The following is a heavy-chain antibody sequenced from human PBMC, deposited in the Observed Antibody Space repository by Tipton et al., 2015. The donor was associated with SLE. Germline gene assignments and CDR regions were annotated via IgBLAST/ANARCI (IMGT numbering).Heavy chain of an antibody. Sequence: TLSLTCTVSNGSINAYYWSWIRQPPGKGLEYIGHVYYLGATNYSPSLKSRVAMSVDTSKNQFSLSLRSVTAADTAVYYCARERSNDALDIWGQGTMVTVSS. CDR2: VYYLGAT. D-gene: IGHD1-26*01. J-gene: IGHJ3*02. CDR3: ARERSNDALDI. V-gene: IGHV4-59*01. CDR1: NGSINAYY.